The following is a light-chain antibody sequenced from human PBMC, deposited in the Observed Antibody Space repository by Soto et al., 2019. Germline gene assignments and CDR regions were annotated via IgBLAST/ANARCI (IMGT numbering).Light chain of an antibody. Sequence: QSALTQPASVSGSPGQSITISCTGSSSDVGGYNYVSWYQQYPGKAPKLMIYDVNNWPSGVSNRFSGSKSGNTASLTISGLQAEDEADYYCSSYTSSSTLDVVFGGGTKVTVL. CDR3: SSYTSSSTLDVV. CDR1: SSDVGGYNY. CDR2: DVN. V-gene: IGLV2-14*01. J-gene: IGLJ2*01.